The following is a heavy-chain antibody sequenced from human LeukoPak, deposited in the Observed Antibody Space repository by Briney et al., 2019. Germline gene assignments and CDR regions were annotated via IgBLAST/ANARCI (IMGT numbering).Heavy chain of an antibody. J-gene: IGHJ4*02. CDR3: SRDSDPLVDY. CDR2: ISGSSSTI. Sequence: GGSLRLSCAASGFTFSSYSMNWVRQAPGKGLEWVSYISGSSSTIYYADSVKGRFTISRDNAKNSLYLQMNSLRAEDTAVYYCSRDSDPLVDYWGQGTLVTVSS. D-gene: IGHD6-6*01. V-gene: IGHV3-48*01. CDR1: GFTFSSYS.